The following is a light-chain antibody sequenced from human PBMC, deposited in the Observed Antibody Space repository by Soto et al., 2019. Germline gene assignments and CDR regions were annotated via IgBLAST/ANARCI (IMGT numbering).Light chain of an antibody. J-gene: IGKJ5*01. CDR3: QQNYSPPPIT. CDR1: QGVSRW. V-gene: IGKV1D-12*01. Sequence: DIQMTQSPSSVSASVGDRVTITCRASQGVSRWLAWYQQRPGRAPKLLIYAASSLQSGVPSRFSGGGSGTDFTLTISGLQPEDFATYYCQQNYSPPPITFGQGTRLEIK. CDR2: AAS.